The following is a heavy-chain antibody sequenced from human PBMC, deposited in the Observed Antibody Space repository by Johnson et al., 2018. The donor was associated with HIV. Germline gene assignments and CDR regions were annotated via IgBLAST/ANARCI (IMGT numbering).Heavy chain of an antibody. CDR3: ASDNWKDAFDS. V-gene: IGHV3-30-3*01. D-gene: IGHD1-20*01. CDR1: GFTFSSYA. Sequence: QVQLVESGGGVVQPGRSLRLSCAASGFTFSSYAMHWVRQAPGKGLEWVAVISYDGSNEYYADSVKGRFTISRDNSKNKLYLQMNSLRAADTAVCHCASDNWKDAFDSVGQGTMVTVSS. CDR2: ISYDGSNE. J-gene: IGHJ3*02.